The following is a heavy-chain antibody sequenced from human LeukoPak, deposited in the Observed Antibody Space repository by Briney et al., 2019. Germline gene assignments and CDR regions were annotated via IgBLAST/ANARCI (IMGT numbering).Heavy chain of an antibody. Sequence: SETLSLTCTVSGGSISSYYWSWIRQPPGKGLEWIGYIYYSGSTNYNPSLKSRVTILVDTSKNQFSLKLSSVTAADTAVYYCARSGYSYGIFDYWGQGALVTVSS. V-gene: IGHV4-59*01. CDR1: GGSISSYY. CDR3: ARSGYSYGIFDY. D-gene: IGHD5-18*01. J-gene: IGHJ4*02. CDR2: IYYSGST.